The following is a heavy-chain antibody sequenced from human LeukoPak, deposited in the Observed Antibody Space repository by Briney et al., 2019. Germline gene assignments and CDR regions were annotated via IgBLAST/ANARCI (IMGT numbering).Heavy chain of an antibody. Sequence: SETLSLTCTVSGGSISGYSWNWIRQPAGKGLEWIGRIYTSGSTKYSPSLKSRVTMSVDTSKNQFSLKLSSVTAADTAVYYCARLESASFDPWGQGTLVTVSS. CDR3: ARLESASFDP. CDR1: GGSISGYS. D-gene: IGHD5-24*01. V-gene: IGHV4-4*07. J-gene: IGHJ5*02. CDR2: IYTSGST.